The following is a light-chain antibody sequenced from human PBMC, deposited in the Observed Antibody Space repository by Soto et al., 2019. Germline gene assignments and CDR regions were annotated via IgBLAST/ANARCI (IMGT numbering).Light chain of an antibody. CDR1: SSNIGSNT. CDR3: AAWDDSLNDVV. CDR2: SNN. J-gene: IGLJ2*01. Sequence: QSVLTQPPSASGTPGQRVTISCSGSSSNIGSNTVNWYQQLPGTAPKLLIYSNNQRPSGVPDRFSGSKSGTSASLAISGLQSEDEADYYCAAWDDSLNDVVFGGGTKLTGL. V-gene: IGLV1-44*01.